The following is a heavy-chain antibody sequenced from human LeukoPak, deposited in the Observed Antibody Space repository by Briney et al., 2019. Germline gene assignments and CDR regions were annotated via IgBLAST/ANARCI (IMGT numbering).Heavy chain of an antibody. CDR1: GGSISGYF. CDR2: IYSSGSN. J-gene: IGHJ4*02. CDR3: AREPTSGREPTSGRPLDY. Sequence: PSETLSLTCTVSGGSISGYFWSWIRQPAGKGLEWIGHIYSSGSNNYNPSLKSRVTMSLDTSKNHLSLNLSSVTAADTAVYYCAREPTSGREPTSGRPLDYWGQGALVTVSS. D-gene: IGHD5-12*01. V-gene: IGHV4-4*07.